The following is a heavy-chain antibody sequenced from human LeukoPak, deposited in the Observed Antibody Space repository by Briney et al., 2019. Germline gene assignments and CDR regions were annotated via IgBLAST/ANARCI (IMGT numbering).Heavy chain of an antibody. CDR2: IYPGDSDT. CDR3: ARTASGSYYDSIDY. D-gene: IGHD3-22*01. Sequence: GEALQISCKGSGYSFTSYWIGWVRQMPGKGLEWMGIIYPGDSDTRDSPSFQGQVTISADKSISTAYLQWSSLKASDTAMYYCARTASGSYYDSIDYWGQGTLVTVSS. J-gene: IGHJ4*02. V-gene: IGHV5-51*01. CDR1: GYSFTSYW.